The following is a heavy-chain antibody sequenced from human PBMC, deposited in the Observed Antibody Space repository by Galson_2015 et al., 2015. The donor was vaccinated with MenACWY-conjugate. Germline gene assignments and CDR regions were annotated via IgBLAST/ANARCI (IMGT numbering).Heavy chain of an antibody. CDR2: IYHSGST. J-gene: IGHJ3*02. Sequence: ETLSLTCAVSGGSISSRNWWSWVRQPPGKGLEWIGEIYHSGSTYYNPSLKSRVTISVDTSKNQFSLKLSSVTAADTAVYYCARVHITMIVVVIAAFDIWGQGTMVTVSS. CDR1: GGSISSRNW. CDR3: ARVHITMIVVVIAAFDI. V-gene: IGHV4-4*02. D-gene: IGHD3-22*01.